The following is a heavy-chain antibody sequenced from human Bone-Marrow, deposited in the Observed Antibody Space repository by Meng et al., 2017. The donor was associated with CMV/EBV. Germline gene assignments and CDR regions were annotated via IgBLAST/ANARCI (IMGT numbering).Heavy chain of an antibody. CDR3: ARDKRGSYSYWFDP. D-gene: IGHD1-26*01. CDR1: GYTFTSYG. CDR2: ISAYNGNT. V-gene: IGHV1-18*01. Sequence: ASVKVSCKASGYTFTSYGISWVRQAPGQGLEWMGWISAYNGNTNYAQKLQGRVTMTTDTSTSTAYMELSRLRSDDTAVYYCARDKRGSYSYWFDPWGQGTLVTVSS. J-gene: IGHJ5*02.